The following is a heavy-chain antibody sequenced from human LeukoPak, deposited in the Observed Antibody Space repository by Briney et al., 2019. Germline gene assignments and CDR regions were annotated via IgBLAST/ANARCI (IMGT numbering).Heavy chain of an antibody. CDR1: GFILDVFS. D-gene: IGHD1-26*01. CDR3: ARDAEHRKYYYMDI. V-gene: IGHV3-20*04. CDR2: INWNGRST. Sequence: PGVSLTLSCAPFGFILDVFSMSWVRHAPGEGLEWVSCINWNGRSTLYADSVEGRFTISRDNAKNSVYLQMNSLRAEDTALYYGARDAEHRKYYYMDIWGKGTTVTVSS. J-gene: IGHJ6*03.